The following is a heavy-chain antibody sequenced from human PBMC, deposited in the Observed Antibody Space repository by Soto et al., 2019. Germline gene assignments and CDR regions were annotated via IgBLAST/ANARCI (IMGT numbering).Heavy chain of an antibody. Sequence: ASVEVSCKASGYTFASYGSRWVRQAPGQGLEWMGWISAYNGNTNYAQKLQGRVTMTTDTSTSTAYMELRSLRSDDTAVYYCAIVNVVDMVRESGLLFDYLGKGTLVPVSS. CDR3: AIVNVVDMVRESGLLFDY. CDR1: GYTFASYG. CDR2: ISAYNGNT. V-gene: IGHV1-18*01. J-gene: IGHJ4*01. D-gene: IGHD3-10*01.